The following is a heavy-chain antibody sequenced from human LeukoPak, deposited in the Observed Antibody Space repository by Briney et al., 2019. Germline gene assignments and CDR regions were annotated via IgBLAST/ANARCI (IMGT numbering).Heavy chain of an antibody. Sequence: GGSLRLSCAASGFTFSNYGMNWVRQAPGKGLECVSYISSGSSTIYYADSVKGRFTISRDNAKNLLYLQMNSLRAEDTAVYYCARDYYDSSGDYWGQGNLVTVSS. CDR1: GFTFSNYG. J-gene: IGHJ4*02. CDR3: ARDYYDSSGDY. D-gene: IGHD3-22*01. CDR2: ISSGSSTI. V-gene: IGHV3-48*01.